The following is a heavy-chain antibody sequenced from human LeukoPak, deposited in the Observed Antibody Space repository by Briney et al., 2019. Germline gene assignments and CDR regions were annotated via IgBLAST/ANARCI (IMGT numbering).Heavy chain of an antibody. J-gene: IGHJ4*02. CDR2: IKQDGGGK. CDR3: AKYFGGNFDY. D-gene: IGHD3-16*01. V-gene: IGHV3-7*05. CDR1: GFTLSSYT. Sequence: GGPLTLSCSASGFTLSSYTKRWIRPAPGKEREWVAKIKQDGGGKNYVDSVKGRFTISRDNTNNLLYLQMNSLRDEDTAVYYRAKYFGGNFDYWGQGTLVTVSS.